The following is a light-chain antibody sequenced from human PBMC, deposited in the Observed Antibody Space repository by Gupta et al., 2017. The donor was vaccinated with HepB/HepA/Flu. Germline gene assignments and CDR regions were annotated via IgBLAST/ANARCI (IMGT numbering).Light chain of an antibody. CDR3: AAWDDSQIRV. CDR1: SSNIGSRT. V-gene: IGLV1-44*01. CDR2: HNN. Sequence: QSVLTQPPSAYGTPGQTVTISRSGGSSNIGSRTVNWYQQLPGTAPRLLINHNNQRPSGVPDRFSGSKSGTSASLAISGLQSDDEGDYYCAAWDDSQIRVFGGGTKLTVL. J-gene: IGLJ3*02.